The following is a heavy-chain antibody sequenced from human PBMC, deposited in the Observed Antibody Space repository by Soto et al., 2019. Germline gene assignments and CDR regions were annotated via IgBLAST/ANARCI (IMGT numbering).Heavy chain of an antibody. V-gene: IGHV3-23*01. CDR3: AKGVSREYDFWSGYYDAFDI. Sequence: EVQLLESGGGLVQPGGSLRLSCAASGFTFSSYAMSWVRQAPGKGLEWVSAISGSGGSTYYADSVKGRFTISRDNSKNTLYLQMKSLRAEDTAVYYCAKGVSREYDFWSGYYDAFDIWGQGTMVTVSS. D-gene: IGHD3-3*01. J-gene: IGHJ3*02. CDR2: ISGSGGST. CDR1: GFTFSSYA.